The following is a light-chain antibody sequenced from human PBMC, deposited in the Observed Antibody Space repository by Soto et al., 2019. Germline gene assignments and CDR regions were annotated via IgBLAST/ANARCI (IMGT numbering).Light chain of an antibody. CDR3: SSYTSSYTWI. V-gene: IGLV2-14*01. J-gene: IGLJ3*02. Sequence: QSALTQPPSASGSPGQSVAISCTGTSSDVGGYNYVSWYQQHPGEAPKLLIYGVTDRPSGVSSRFSGSKSGNAASLTISGLQAEDEGDYYCSSYTSSYTWIFGGGTK. CDR2: GVT. CDR1: SSDVGGYNY.